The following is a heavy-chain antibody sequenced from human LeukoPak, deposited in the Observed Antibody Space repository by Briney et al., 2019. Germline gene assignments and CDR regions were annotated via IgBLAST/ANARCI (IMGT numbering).Heavy chain of an antibody. CDR2: ISYDGSNK. Sequence: GRSLRLSCAASGFTFSSYGRHWVRQAPGKGLEWVAVISYDGSNKYYADSVKGRFTISRDNSKNTLYLQMNSLRAEDTAVYYCAKDHAHYYGSGSYFDYWGQGTMVTVSS. CDR1: GFTFSSYG. CDR3: AKDHAHYYGSGSYFDY. J-gene: IGHJ4*02. V-gene: IGHV3-30*18. D-gene: IGHD3-10*01.